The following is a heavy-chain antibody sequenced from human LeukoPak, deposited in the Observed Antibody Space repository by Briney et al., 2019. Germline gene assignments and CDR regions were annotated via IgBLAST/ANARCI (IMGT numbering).Heavy chain of an antibody. J-gene: IGHJ6*03. CDR1: GRSFSGYY. CDR3: ARGIRGVIITTNYYNMDV. V-gene: IGHV4-34*01. Sequence: SETLSLTRAVYGRSFSGYYWSWVRQPPGKGLEWMGEVNHSGRTSYNPSLKSRVTISADTSKNQFSLRMTSLTAADTAVYYCARGIRGVIITTNYYNMDVWGPGTTVTVSS. D-gene: IGHD3-10*01. CDR2: VNHSGRT.